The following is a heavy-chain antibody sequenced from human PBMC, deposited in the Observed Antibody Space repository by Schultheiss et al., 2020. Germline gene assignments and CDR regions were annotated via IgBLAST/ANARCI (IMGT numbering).Heavy chain of an antibody. CDR2: IYSCGST. CDR1: GFTVSSNY. D-gene: IGHD2-15*01. Sequence: GGSLRLSCAASGFTVSSNYMSWVRQAPGKGLEWVSVIYSCGSTYYADSVKGRFTISRDNSKNTLYLQMNSLRAEDTAVYYCARDGVVVAAGRGYYYGMDVWGQGTTVTVSS. V-gene: IGHV3-66*03. CDR3: ARDGVVVAAGRGYYYGMDV. J-gene: IGHJ6*02.